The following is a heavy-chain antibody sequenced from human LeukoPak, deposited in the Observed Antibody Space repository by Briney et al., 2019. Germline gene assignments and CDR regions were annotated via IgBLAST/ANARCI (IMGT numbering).Heavy chain of an antibody. D-gene: IGHD1-7*01. CDR2: IYSGGDT. Sequence: GRSLRLSCAPSGFTVSSNYMSWVRQAPGMGLEWVSVIYSGGDTFYADSVKGRFTISRDNSKNTLYLQMNSLRAEDTAVYYCAAKVELRSNGPYFNSWGQGTLVTVSS. CDR1: GFTVSSNY. J-gene: IGHJ4*02. CDR3: AAKVELRSNGPYFNS. V-gene: IGHV3-53*01.